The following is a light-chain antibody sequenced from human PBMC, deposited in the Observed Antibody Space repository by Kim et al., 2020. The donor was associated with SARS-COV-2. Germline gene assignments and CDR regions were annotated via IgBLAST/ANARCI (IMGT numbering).Light chain of an antibody. CDR2: GAS. CDR1: QSVSSTY. V-gene: IGKV3-20*01. J-gene: IGKJ5*01. CDR3: QQYGSSPLLT. Sequence: PGERATPSCRASQSVSSTYLAWYQQRPGQAPTLLIYGASSRATGIPDRFSGSGSETDFTLTISRLEPEDFAVYYCQQYGSSPLLTFGQGTRLEIK.